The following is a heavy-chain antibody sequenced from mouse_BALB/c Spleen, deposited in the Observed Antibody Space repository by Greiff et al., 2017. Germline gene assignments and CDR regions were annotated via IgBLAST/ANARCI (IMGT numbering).Heavy chain of an antibody. CDR1: GYTFTSYW. Sequence: QVQLKESGAELARPGASVKLSCKASGYTFTSYWMQWVKQRPGQGLEWIGAIYPGDGDTRYTQKFKGKATLTADKSSSTAYMQLSSLASEDSAVYYCAVYYDYDGAWFAYWGQGTLVTVSA. V-gene: IGHV1-87*01. J-gene: IGHJ3*01. D-gene: IGHD2-4*01. CDR2: IYPGDGDT. CDR3: AVYYDYDGAWFAY.